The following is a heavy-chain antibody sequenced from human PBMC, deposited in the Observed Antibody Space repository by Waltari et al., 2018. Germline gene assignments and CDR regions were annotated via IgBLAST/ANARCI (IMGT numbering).Heavy chain of an antibody. CDR2: IRGSGGDT. Sequence: EVQLLESGGGLVQPGGSLRLSCAASGFTFSSYAMNWVRQVPGKGLEWVSTIRGSGGDTYYADSVKGRFTISRDNSRNTLYLQMNTLRAGDTAVYYCAKSLGDTYGRYPMDYWGQGTLVTVSS. J-gene: IGHJ4*02. D-gene: IGHD3-10*01. CDR3: AKSLGDTYGRYPMDY. CDR1: GFTFSSYA. V-gene: IGHV3-23*01.